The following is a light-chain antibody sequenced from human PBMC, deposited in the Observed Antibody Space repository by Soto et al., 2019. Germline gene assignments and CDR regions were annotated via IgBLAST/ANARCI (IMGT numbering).Light chain of an antibody. Sequence: DIQVTQSPSTLSSPVGDRVTMTCRASQSISSWLAWYQQKPGKAPKLLIYDASSLESGAPSRFSGSGSGTEFTLTISSLQPDDFATYYCQQYNSYSWTFGQGTKVDIK. CDR3: QQYNSYSWT. CDR2: DAS. V-gene: IGKV1-5*01. J-gene: IGKJ1*01. CDR1: QSISSW.